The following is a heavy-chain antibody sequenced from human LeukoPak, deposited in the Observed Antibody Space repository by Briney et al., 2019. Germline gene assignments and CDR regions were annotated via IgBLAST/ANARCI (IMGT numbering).Heavy chain of an antibody. CDR1: GFPFSNYC. J-gene: IGHJ4*02. CDR3: VRDAIAGRNSGIDH. V-gene: IGHV3-7*01. D-gene: IGHD1-7*01. CDR2: IKQDGSER. Sequence: GGTLRLSCAASGFPFSNYCITWVRQAPGKGLEWVANIKQDGSERNYVDSARGRFTISRDNAKNSLYLQMSSLRGEDTAVYYSVRDAIAGRNSGIDHWGQGTLVTASS.